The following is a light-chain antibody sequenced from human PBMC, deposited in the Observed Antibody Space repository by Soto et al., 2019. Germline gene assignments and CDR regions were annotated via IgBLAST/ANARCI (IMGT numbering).Light chain of an antibody. Sequence: AIRMTQSPSSLSASTGDRVTITCRASPGISSYLAWHQQKPGKAPKLLIYAASTLQSGVPSRFSGSGSGTDFTLTISCLQSEDFATYYCQQYYSYPQTFGQGTKVEIK. CDR3: QQYYSYPQT. CDR2: AAS. V-gene: IGKV1-8*01. CDR1: PGISSY. J-gene: IGKJ1*01.